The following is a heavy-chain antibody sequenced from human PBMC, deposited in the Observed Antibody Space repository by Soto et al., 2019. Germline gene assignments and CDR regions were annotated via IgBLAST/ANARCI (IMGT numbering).Heavy chain of an antibody. J-gene: IGHJ6*03. V-gene: IGHV3-48*01. CDR2: ISSSSSTI. CDR3: ARARITIFGVARGYYYYYMDV. Sequence: GSLRLSCAASGFTFSSYSMNWVRQAPVKGLEWVSYISSSSSTIYYADSVKGRFTISRDNAKNSLYLQMNSLRAEDTAVYYCARARITIFGVARGYYYYYMDVWGKGTTVTVSS. CDR1: GFTFSSYS. D-gene: IGHD3-3*01.